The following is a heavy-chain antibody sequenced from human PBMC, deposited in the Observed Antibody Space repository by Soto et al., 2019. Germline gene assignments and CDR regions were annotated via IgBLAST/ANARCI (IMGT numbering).Heavy chain of an antibody. J-gene: IGHJ3*02. D-gene: IGHD6-19*01. Sequence: QVQLQESGPGLVKPSETLSLTCTVSGGSISSYYWSWIRQPPGKGLEWIGYIYYSGSTNYNPSLKSRGTISVDTSKNQFSLKLSSVTAADTAVYYCARATPAYSSGWSADAFDIWGQGTMVTVSS. CDR1: GGSISSYY. CDR2: IYYSGST. CDR3: ARATPAYSSGWSADAFDI. V-gene: IGHV4-59*01.